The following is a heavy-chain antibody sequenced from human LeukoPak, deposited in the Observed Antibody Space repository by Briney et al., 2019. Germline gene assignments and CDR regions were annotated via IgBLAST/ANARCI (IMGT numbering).Heavy chain of an antibody. V-gene: IGHV3-7*01. D-gene: IGHD6-19*01. J-gene: IGHJ4*02. CDR3: AREAAVAGIHPHDY. CDR2: IKQDGSEK. CDR1: GFTFSSYW. Sequence: TGGSLRLSCAASGFTFSSYWMSWVRQAPGKWLEWVANIKQDGSEKYYVDSVKGRFTISRDNAKNSLYLQMNSLRAEDTAVYYCAREAAVAGIHPHDYWGQGTLVTVSS.